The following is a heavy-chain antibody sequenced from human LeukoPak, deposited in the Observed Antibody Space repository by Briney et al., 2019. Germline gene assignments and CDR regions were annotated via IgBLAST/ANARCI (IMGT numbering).Heavy chain of an antibody. CDR2: ISSSSTTI. J-gene: IGHJ4*02. D-gene: IGHD1-26*01. V-gene: IGHV3-48*02. CDR1: GFTFGSYI. Sequence: GGSLRLSCEASGFTFGSYIMNWVRQAPGKGLEWVSFISSSSTTIYYADSVKGRFTISRDNAKNSLYLQVNSLRDEDTAVYYCAKSESYRFDYWGQGTLVTVSS. CDR3: AKSESYRFDY.